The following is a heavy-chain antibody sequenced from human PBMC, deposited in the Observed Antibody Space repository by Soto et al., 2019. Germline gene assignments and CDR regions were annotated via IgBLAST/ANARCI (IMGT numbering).Heavy chain of an antibody. Sequence: SETLSLTCTVSGGSISSYYWSWIRQPPGKGLEWIGYMYNTGSTIYNPSLKSRVTISVDTSKNQFSLELSSVTAADTAVYFCARGLSSASPYSGGWYYFDSWGQGATVTVSS. V-gene: IGHV4-59*12. CDR1: GGSISSYY. CDR3: ARGLSSASPYSGGWYYFDS. CDR2: MYNTGST. J-gene: IGHJ4*02. D-gene: IGHD3-10*01.